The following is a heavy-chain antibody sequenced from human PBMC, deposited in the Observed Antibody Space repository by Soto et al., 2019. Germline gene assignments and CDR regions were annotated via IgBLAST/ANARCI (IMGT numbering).Heavy chain of an antibody. CDR3: ATARHCSSDACPAAE. D-gene: IGHD2-2*01. CDR1: GFPFTTSG. CDR2: IGPNPANT. J-gene: IGHJ4*02. V-gene: IGHV3-23*01. Sequence: EVQLLESGGGLVQPGGSLRLSCTASGFPFTTSGMLWVRQPPGEGLEWVSAIGPNPANTNYRDSVKGRFTISRDNSKNTVFLQMSALTAEDTALYYCATARHCSSDACPAAEWGQGTLNTVSS.